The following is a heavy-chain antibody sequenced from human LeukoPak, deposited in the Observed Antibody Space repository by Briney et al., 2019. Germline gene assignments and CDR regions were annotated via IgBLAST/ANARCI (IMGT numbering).Heavy chain of an antibody. J-gene: IGHJ4*02. V-gene: IGHV4-59*01. CDR3: ARHYMVRGVLDY. CDR2: IYYSGST. Sequence: SETLSLTCTVSGGSISSYYWSWIRQPPGKGLEWIGYIYYSGSTNYNPSLKSRVTISVDTSKNQFSLKLSSVTAAGTAVYYCARHYMVRGVLDYWGQGTLVTVSS. D-gene: IGHD3-10*01. CDR1: GGSISSYY.